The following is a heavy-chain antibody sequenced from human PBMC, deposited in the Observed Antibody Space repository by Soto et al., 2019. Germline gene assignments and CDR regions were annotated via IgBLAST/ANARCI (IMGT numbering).Heavy chain of an antibody. CDR2: ISGGGGST. V-gene: IGHV3-23*01. J-gene: IGHJ4*02. Sequence: EVQLLESGGGFVQPGESLRLSCVASGFTFSLSAMSWVRQAPGRGLEWVSSISGGGGSTEYTDSVKGRFTISRDNSKETVHLQMKSLGAEDTAVYYCAKGPEYDILTGCDYWGQGALSPSPQ. D-gene: IGHD3-9*01. CDR3: AKGPEYDILTGCDY. CDR1: GFTFSLSA.